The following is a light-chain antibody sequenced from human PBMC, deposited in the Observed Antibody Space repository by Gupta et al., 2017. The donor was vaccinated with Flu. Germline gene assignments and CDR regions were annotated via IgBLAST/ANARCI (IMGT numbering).Light chain of an antibody. J-gene: IGKJ3*01. CDR1: QGISNY. Sequence: DIQMTQSPSSLSASVGDRVTITCQASQGISNYLNWYQQQPGKAPKLLIYDASNLETGVPPRFSGSGSGTDFTFTISSLQPEDIATYYCQQYDSFGPGTKVNIK. CDR3: QQYDS. V-gene: IGKV1-33*01. CDR2: DAS.